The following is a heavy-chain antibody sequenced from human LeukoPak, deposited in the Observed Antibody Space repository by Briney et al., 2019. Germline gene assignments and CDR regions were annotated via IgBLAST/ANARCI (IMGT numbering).Heavy chain of an antibody. Sequence: GGSLRLSCAASGFSFSTHKMDWVRQAPGKGLEWVAVISYDGTKIYYADSAKGRFTISRDNSKNMVYLQMNSLRAEDTALYYCARDSVKLPGISYFDNWGQGTLVTISS. CDR2: ISYDGTKI. CDR1: GFSFSTHK. V-gene: IGHV3-30-3*01. J-gene: IGHJ1*01. CDR3: ARDSVKLPGISYFDN. D-gene: IGHD3-3*02.